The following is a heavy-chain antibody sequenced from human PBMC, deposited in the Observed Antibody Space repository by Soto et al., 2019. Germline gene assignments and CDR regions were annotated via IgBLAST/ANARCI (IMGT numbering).Heavy chain of an antibody. Sequence: QVQLQQWGAGLLKPSETLSLTCAVYGGSFSGYYWSWIRQPPGKGLEWIGEINHSGSTNYNPSLKSRVTMSVDTSKNQFSLKLSSVTAADTAVYYCARRDYYYYYMDVWGKGTTVTVSS. J-gene: IGHJ6*03. CDR3: ARRDYYYYYMDV. V-gene: IGHV4-34*01. CDR1: GGSFSGYY. CDR2: INHSGST.